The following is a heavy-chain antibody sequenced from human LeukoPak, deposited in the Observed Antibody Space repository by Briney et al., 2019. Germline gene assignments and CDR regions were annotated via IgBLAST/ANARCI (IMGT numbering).Heavy chain of an antibody. D-gene: IGHD3-10*01. CDR3: ARQYYYGSGSFHYFDY. CDR2: IYPSGAIT. CDR1: GYTFTTYY. Sequence: GASVKVSCKASGYTFTTYYMHWVRQAPGQGLEWMEIIYPSGAITVYAQKFQGRVTMTRDTSTSTVYMELSSLRSEDTAVYYCARQYYYGSGSFHYFDYWGQGTLVTVSS. V-gene: IGHV1-46*01. J-gene: IGHJ4*02.